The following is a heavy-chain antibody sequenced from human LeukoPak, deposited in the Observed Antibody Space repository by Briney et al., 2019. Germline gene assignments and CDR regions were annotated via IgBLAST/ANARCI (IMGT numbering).Heavy chain of an antibody. D-gene: IGHD3-16*01. Sequence: GGSLRLSCAASGFPFSRYSMNWVRQAPGEGPEWVSSISSSSSNKDYVDSVKGRFTVSRDNAKNSLYLQMDSLRVEDTAVYYCARDPPSRGTRYFDYWGQGILVTVSS. CDR1: GFPFSRYS. V-gene: IGHV3-21*01. CDR2: ISSSSSNK. CDR3: ARDPPSRGTRYFDY. J-gene: IGHJ4*02.